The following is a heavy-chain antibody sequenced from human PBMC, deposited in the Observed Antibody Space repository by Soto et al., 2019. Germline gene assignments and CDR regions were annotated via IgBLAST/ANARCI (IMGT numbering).Heavy chain of an antibody. V-gene: IGHV3-30*18. CDR2: ISYDGIEK. CDR1: GFTFSSYC. Sequence: GGSLRLSCAVSGFTFSSYCIHWVRQAPVKGLEWVAFISYDGIEKYYADSVKGRFTISRDNSKNTLYLQMNSLRAEDTAVFYCAKATKGYYDSSGYYSYCGQRTLVTVSS. J-gene: IGHJ4*02. D-gene: IGHD3-22*01. CDR3: AKATKGYYDSSGYYSY.